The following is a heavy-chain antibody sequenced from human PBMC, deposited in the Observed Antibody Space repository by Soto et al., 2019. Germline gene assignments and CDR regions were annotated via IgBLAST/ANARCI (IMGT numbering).Heavy chain of an antibody. CDR2: IKQDGSEK. D-gene: IGHD4-17*01. V-gene: IGHV3-7*01. CDR3: GRKDHHGEYFEY. Sequence: EVQLVESGGGLVQPGGSLRLSCAASGFTFSSYWMSWVRQAPGKGLEWVANIKQDGSEKYYVDSVKGRFTISRDNAKKTLYLQKKSLRAEDTAVYYCGRKDHHGEYFEYWGPGTLVTFSS. J-gene: IGHJ4*02. CDR1: GFTFSSYW.